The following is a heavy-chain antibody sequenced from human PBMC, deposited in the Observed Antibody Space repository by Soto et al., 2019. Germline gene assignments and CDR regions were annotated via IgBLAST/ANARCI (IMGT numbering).Heavy chain of an antibody. V-gene: IGHV3-48*02. Sequence: GGSLRLSCAASGFIFSGYSMHWVRQAPGKGLEWVSYISVGSSTIRYADSVKGRVTISRDNAKNSLSLQMHSLRDEDTAVYYCTRDMSAAAFDCWGQGTLVTVSS. CDR2: ISVGSSTI. J-gene: IGHJ4*02. CDR3: TRDMSAAAFDC. D-gene: IGHD6-25*01. CDR1: GFIFSGYS.